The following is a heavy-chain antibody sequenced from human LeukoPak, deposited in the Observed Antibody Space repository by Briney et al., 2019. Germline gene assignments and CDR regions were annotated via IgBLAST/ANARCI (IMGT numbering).Heavy chain of an antibody. CDR2: IWYDGSNK. Sequence: GRSLRLSCAASGFTFRSYGMHWVRQAPGKGLEWVAVIWYDGSNKYYADSVKGRFTISRDNSKNTLYLQMNSLRAEDTAVYYCARTSGAAAGYFDYWGQGTLVTVSS. V-gene: IGHV3-33*08. D-gene: IGHD6-13*01. CDR3: ARTSGAAAGYFDY. CDR1: GFTFRSYG. J-gene: IGHJ4*02.